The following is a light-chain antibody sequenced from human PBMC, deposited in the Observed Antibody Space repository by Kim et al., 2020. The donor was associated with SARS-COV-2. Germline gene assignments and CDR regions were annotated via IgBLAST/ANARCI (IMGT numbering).Light chain of an antibody. CDR2: SAS. J-gene: IGKJ4*01. V-gene: IGKV1-12*01. CDR3: QRANRFPLT. Sequence: ASVGYRGTLTFRARQGISSWFAWYQQNPGNAPKLLIYSASSLQSGVPSRFSGSGSGTDFSLIFSSLQPGDFATYFCQRANRFPLTFGGGTRLEI. CDR1: QGISSW.